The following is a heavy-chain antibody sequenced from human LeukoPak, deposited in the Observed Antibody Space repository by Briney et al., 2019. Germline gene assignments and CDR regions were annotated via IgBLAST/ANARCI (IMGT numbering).Heavy chain of an antibody. CDR1: GFTFSNAW. J-gene: IGHJ4*02. CDR3: AKEGYSSGWYVDY. V-gene: IGHV3-23*01. Sequence: PGGSLRLSCAASGFTFSNAWMSWVRQAPGKGLEWVSAISGSGGSTYYADSVKGRFTISRDNSKNTLYLQMNSLRAEDTAVYYCAKEGYSSGWYVDYWGQGTLVTVSS. D-gene: IGHD6-19*01. CDR2: ISGSGGST.